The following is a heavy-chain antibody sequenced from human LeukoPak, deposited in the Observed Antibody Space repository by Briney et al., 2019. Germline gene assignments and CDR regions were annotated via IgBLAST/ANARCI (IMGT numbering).Heavy chain of an antibody. CDR1: RYSSASYW. CDR2: IYPGDSDI. CDR3: ASDDYGDYVL. D-gene: IGHD4-17*01. Sequence: GEPLKISCKASRYSSASYWIAWVRQMPGKGLEWMGIIYPGDSDIIYSPSFQGQATISADKYISTAYLQWSSLKASDTAMYYCASDDYGDYVLWGQGTLVTVP. V-gene: IGHV5-51*01. J-gene: IGHJ4*02.